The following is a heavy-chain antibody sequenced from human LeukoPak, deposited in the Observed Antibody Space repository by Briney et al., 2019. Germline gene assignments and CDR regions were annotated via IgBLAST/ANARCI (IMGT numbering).Heavy chain of an antibody. V-gene: IGHV4-4*09. CDR2: FHTSGST. J-gene: IGHJ3*02. CDR3: ARLSTMEVVNAFDI. D-gene: IGHD3-22*01. CDR1: GGSISGYY. Sequence: SETLSLTCTASGGSISGYYCSWIRQPPGKGLEWIGHFHTSGSTNYNPSLKSRVTISVDTSKNQFSLKLRSVTAADTAVYYCARLSTMEVVNAFDIWGQGTMVTVSS.